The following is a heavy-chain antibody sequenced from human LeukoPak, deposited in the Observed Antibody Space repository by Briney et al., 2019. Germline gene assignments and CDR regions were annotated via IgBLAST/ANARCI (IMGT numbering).Heavy chain of an antibody. CDR1: GYTFTSYD. CDR2: MNPNSGNT. J-gene: IGHJ4*02. CDR3: VRTPPNWGADF. Sequence: ASVKVSCTASGYTFTSYDINWVRPATGQGLEWMGWMNPNSGNTGYAQKFQGRVTMTRDTSTGTAYLELSSLRSEDSAVYYCVRTPPNWGADFWGQGTLVTVSS. D-gene: IGHD7-27*01. V-gene: IGHV1-8*01.